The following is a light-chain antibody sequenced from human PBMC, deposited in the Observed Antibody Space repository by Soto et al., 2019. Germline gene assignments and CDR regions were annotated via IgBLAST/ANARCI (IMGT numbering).Light chain of an antibody. CDR1: SSNIGAGYD. CDR2: GNS. CDR3: QSYDSSLSAYVV. V-gene: IGLV1-40*01. J-gene: IGLJ2*01. Sequence: QSVLTQPPAVSGAPGQRVTISCNGSSSNIGAGYDVHWYPQLPGTAPKLLIYGNSNRPSGVPDRFSGSKSGTSASLAITGLQDEDDADYDCQSYDSSLSAYVVFGGGTKLTVL.